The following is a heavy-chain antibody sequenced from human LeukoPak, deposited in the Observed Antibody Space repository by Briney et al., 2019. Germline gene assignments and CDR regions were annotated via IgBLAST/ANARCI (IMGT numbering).Heavy chain of an antibody. CDR2: IYHSGST. CDR3: GRGILETKIVAYDP. D-gene: IGHD2-21*01. J-gene: IGHJ5*02. CDR1: GYSISSGYY. Sequence: SETLSLTCTVSGYSISSGYYWGWIRQPPGKGLEWIGSIYHSGSTYYNPSLKSRVTISVDTSKNQFSLKLNSVTAADTALYYCGRGILETKIVAYDPWGQGTLVTVSS. V-gene: IGHV4-38-2*02.